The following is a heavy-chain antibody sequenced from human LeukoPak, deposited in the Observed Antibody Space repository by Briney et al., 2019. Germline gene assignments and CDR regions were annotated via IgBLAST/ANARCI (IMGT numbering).Heavy chain of an antibody. J-gene: IGHJ4*02. V-gene: IGHV4-59*01. D-gene: IGHD3-10*01. CDR2: INYSGST. CDR3: ARGPFTYGSVT. CDR1: GGSISGYY. Sequence: SETLSLTCTVSGGSISGYYWSWIRQPPGKGLEWIGYINYSGSTNYNPSLKSRVTISVDTSKNQFSLKLNSVTAADTAVYYCARGPFTYGSVTWGQGTLVTVCS.